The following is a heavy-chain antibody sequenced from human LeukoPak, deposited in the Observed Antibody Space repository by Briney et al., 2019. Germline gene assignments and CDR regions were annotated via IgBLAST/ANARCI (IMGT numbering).Heavy chain of an antibody. Sequence: SQTLSLTCAISGDSVSSNSAAWNWIRQSPSRGLEWLGRTYYRSTWHHDYAVFVKSRITINPDTSKNQFSLQLSSVTPEDTAVYYCAREVDIVVVTAVNFDFWGQGARVTVSS. CDR1: GDSVSSNSAA. CDR2: TYYRSTWHH. V-gene: IGHV6-1*01. D-gene: IGHD2-21*02. CDR3: AREVDIVVVTAVNFDF. J-gene: IGHJ4*02.